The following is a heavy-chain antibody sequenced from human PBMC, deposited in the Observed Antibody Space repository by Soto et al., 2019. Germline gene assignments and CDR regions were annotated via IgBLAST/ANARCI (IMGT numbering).Heavy chain of an antibody. CDR1: GYTLTELS. CDR3: ATDRAYGSGNYYYYYYGMDV. D-gene: IGHD3-10*01. V-gene: IGHV1-24*01. CDR2: FDPEDGET. Sequence: GASVKVSCKVSGYTLTELSMHWVRQAPGKGLEWMGGFDPEDGETIYAQKFQGRVTMTEDTSTDTAYMELSSLRSEDTAVYYCATDRAYGSGNYYYYYYGMDVWGQGTTVTDSS. J-gene: IGHJ6*02.